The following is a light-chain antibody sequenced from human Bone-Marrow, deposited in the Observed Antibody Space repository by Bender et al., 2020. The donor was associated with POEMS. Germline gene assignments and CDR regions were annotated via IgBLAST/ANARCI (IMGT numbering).Light chain of an antibody. CDR2: KDI. J-gene: IGLJ3*02. Sequence: SFELTQPPSVSVSPGQTARITCSGDALPNQYAYWYQQKPGQAPVVLIFKDIERPSGIPDRFSGSSSGTTVTLTISGVQAEDEADYYCQSAGSGVTWVFGGGTKLTVL. CDR1: ALPNQY. CDR3: QSAGSGVTWV. V-gene: IGLV3-25*03.